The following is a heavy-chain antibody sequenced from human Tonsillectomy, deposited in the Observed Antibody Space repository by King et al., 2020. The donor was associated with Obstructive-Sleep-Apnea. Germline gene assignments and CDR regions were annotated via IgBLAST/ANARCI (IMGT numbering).Heavy chain of an antibody. J-gene: IGHJ4*02. CDR2: IKPSGST. V-gene: IGHV4-34*01. CDR3: ARSYYDIFTGRPHIVDY. Sequence: VQLQQWGAGLLKPSETLSLTCAVYCGSFSIYYWTWIRPPPGEGLEWVGEIKPSGSTTFNPSLKSRVTMSLDTSNKQPPLKLGSVTAADTAVYYCARSYYDIFTGRPHIVDYWGQGTLVTVSS. CDR1: CGSFSIYY. D-gene: IGHD3-9*01.